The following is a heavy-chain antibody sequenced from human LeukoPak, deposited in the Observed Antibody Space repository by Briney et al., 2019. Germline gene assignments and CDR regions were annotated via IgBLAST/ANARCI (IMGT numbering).Heavy chain of an antibody. V-gene: IGHV4-34*01. CDR2: INHSGST. D-gene: IGHD3-10*01. CDR1: AGSFSGYY. CDR3: ARHRSYYYGSGTPT. Sequence: SETLSLTCAVYAGSFSGYYWSWIRQPPGKGLEWIGEINHSGSTNYDPSLKSRVTISVDTSKNQFSLKLSSVTAADTAVYYCARHRSYYYGSGTPTWGQGTLVTVSS. J-gene: IGHJ4*02.